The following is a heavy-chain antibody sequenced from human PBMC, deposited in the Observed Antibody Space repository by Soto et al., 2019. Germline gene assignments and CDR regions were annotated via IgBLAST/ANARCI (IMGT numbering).Heavy chain of an antibody. CDR2: IYYSGST. CDR1: GGAISSSRYY. CDR3: ARESYDSSGYDY. Sequence: SETLSLTCTVSGGAISSSRYYWGWIRQPPGKGLEWIGSIYYSGSTYYNPSLKSRVTISVDTSKNQFSLKLSSVTAADTAVYYCARESYDSSGYDYWGQGTLVTVSS. J-gene: IGHJ4*02. D-gene: IGHD3-22*01. V-gene: IGHV4-39*02.